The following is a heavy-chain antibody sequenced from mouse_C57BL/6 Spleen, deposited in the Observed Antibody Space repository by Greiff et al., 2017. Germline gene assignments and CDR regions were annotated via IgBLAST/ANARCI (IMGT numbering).Heavy chain of an antibody. CDR2: IYPRSGNT. CDR1: GYTFTSYG. D-gene: IGHD2-2*01. Sequence: VQLQESGAELARPGASVKLSCKASGYTFTSYGISWVKQRTGQGLEWIGEIYPRSGNTYYNEKFKGKATLTADKSSSTAYMELRSLTSEDSAVYFCANPHYGYDEALDYWGQGTTLTVSS. V-gene: IGHV1-81*01. J-gene: IGHJ2*01. CDR3: ANPHYGYDEALDY.